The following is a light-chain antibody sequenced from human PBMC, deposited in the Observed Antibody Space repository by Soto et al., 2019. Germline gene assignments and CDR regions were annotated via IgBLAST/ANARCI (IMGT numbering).Light chain of an antibody. Sequence: DIRVTQSPSSLSTALLDTVTVTCRASQSISNCLNWYQHKPGHAPKILIHAASTLESGVPSRFSGSGSGTKFTLTIASLQPHDFATYYCQQYQTFSGTFGPGTKVDIK. CDR3: QQYQTFSGT. J-gene: IGKJ1*01. CDR1: QSISNC. V-gene: IGKV1-5*01. CDR2: AAS.